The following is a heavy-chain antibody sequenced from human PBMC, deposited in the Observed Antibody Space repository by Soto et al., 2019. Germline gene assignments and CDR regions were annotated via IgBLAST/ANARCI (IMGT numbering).Heavy chain of an antibody. J-gene: IGHJ4*02. Sequence: EGQLVESGGGLVQPGGSLRLSCAASGFTFRDYWMSWVRQAPGKGLECVANIKTDGSEKYYVDPVKGRFTISRDNAKKSLYLQTNSLRAEDTAVYYCASSMGRGGNDYWGQGTLVAVSS. V-gene: IGHV3-7*05. CDR2: IKTDGSEK. D-gene: IGHD3-10*01. CDR3: ASSMGRGGNDY. CDR1: GFTFRDYW.